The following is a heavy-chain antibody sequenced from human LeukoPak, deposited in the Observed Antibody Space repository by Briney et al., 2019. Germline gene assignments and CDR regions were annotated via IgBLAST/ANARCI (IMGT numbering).Heavy chain of an antibody. D-gene: IGHD6-13*01. CDR3: AKDIKAVSYSSSWYYYYYGMDV. J-gene: IGHJ6*02. Sequence: PGGSLRLSCAASGFTVSSNYMSWVRQAPGKGLEWVSAISGSGGSTYYADSVKGRFTISRDNSKNTLYLQMNSLRAEDTAVYYCAKDIKAVSYSSSWYYYYYGMDVWGQGTTVTVSS. V-gene: IGHV3-23*01. CDR1: GFTVSSNY. CDR2: ISGSGGST.